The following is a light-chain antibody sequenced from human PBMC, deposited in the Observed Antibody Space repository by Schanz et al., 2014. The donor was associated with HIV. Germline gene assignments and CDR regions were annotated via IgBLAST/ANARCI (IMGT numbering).Light chain of an antibody. V-gene: IGKV3-20*01. CDR1: HRVSSSY. J-gene: IGKJ3*01. CDR3: HLYGRS. CDR2: DAS. Sequence: EIVMTQSPGTLSLSPGERATLSCRASHRVSSSYLAWYQQKPGQAPRLLMFDASKRAAGIPARFSGSGSGTDFTLTISRLEPEDFAVYYCHLYGRSFGPGTKMDIK.